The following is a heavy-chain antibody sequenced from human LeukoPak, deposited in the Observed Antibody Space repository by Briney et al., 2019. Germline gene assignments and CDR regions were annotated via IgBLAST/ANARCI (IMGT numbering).Heavy chain of an antibody. CDR3: AKGRVSPDD. CDR2: IGGSGGST. D-gene: IGHD3-10*01. Sequence: GRSLRLSCAASGFTFSSYAMSWVRQAPGKGLEWVSAIGGSGGSTYYADSVRGRFTISRDNSKNTLYLEMNSLRAEDTAAYFCAKGRVSPDDWGQGTLVTVSS. J-gene: IGHJ4*02. CDR1: GFTFSSYA. V-gene: IGHV3-23*01.